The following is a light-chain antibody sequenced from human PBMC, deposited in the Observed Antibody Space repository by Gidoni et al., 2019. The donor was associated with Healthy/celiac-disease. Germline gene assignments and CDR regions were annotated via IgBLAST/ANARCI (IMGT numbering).Light chain of an antibody. Sequence: QSALTQPASVSGSTGQSITISCTGTSSDVGGYNYVSWYQQHPGKAPKRMIYEVSNRPSGVSNRFSGSKSGNTASLTISGLQAEDEADYYCSSYTSSSTLDVVFGGGTKLTVL. V-gene: IGLV2-14*01. CDR3: SSYTSSSTLDVV. J-gene: IGLJ2*01. CDR1: SSDVGGYNY. CDR2: EVS.